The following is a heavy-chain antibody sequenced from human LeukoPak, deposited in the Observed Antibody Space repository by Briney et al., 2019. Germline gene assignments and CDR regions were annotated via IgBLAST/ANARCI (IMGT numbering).Heavy chain of an antibody. Sequence: GGTLRLSCAASGFTFSSYEMNWVRQAPGKGLEWVSYISSSGSTIYYADSVKGRFTIFRDNSKNTLYLQTNSLRAEDTAVYYCAKGRVVGATNRPLDYWGQGTLVTVSS. CDR1: GFTFSSYE. CDR2: ISSSGSTI. D-gene: IGHD2-15*01. V-gene: IGHV3-48*03. J-gene: IGHJ4*02. CDR3: AKGRVVGATNRPLDY.